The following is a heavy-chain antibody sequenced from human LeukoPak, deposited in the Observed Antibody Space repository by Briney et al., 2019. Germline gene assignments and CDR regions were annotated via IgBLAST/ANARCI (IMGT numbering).Heavy chain of an antibody. V-gene: IGHV4-4*02. CDR1: GGSIRSTNW. CDR2: INHSGST. D-gene: IGHD2-15*01. J-gene: IGHJ4*02. CDR3: ARGLYCSGGSCYLY. Sequence: PSETLSLTCGVSGGSIRSTNWWSWVRQPPGKGLEWIGEINHSGSTNYNPSLKSRVTISVDTSKNQFSLKLSSVTAADTAVYYCARGLYCSGGSCYLYWGQGTLVTVSS.